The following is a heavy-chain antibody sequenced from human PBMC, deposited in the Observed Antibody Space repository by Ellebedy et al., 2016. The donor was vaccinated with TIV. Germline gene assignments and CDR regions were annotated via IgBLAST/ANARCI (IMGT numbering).Heavy chain of an antibody. V-gene: IGHV1-58*01. CDR1: GFTFTSSA. J-gene: IGHJ6*02. CDR2: IVVGSGNT. CDR3: AADPLVPAAKYYYYYGMDV. D-gene: IGHD2-2*01. Sequence: SVKVSCTASGFTFTSSAVQWVRQARGQRLEWIGWIVVGSGNTNYAQKFQERVTITRDMSTSTAYMELSSLRSEDTAVYYCAADPLVPAAKYYYYYGMDVWGQGTTVTVSS.